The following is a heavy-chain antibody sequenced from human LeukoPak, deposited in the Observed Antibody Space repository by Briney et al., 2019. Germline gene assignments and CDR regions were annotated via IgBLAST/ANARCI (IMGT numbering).Heavy chain of an antibody. Sequence: GGSLRLSCAASGFTFSSYEMNWVRQAPRKGLEWVSYISSSGSTIYYADSVKGRFTISRDNAKNSLYLQMNSLRAEDTAVYYCARDNQPYRSAWYWFDYWGQGTLVTVSS. CDR3: ARDNQPYRSAWYWFDY. V-gene: IGHV3-48*03. J-gene: IGHJ4*02. CDR1: GFTFSSYE. D-gene: IGHD6-19*01. CDR2: ISSSGSTI.